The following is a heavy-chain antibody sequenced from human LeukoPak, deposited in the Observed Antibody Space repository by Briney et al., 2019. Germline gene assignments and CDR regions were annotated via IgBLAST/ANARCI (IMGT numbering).Heavy chain of an antibody. CDR2: INAGNGNT. CDR3: ATISNDFWSGYLYYYYYYYMDV. V-gene: IGHV1-3*01. J-gene: IGHJ6*03. Sequence: ASVKVSCKASGYTFTSYAMHWVRQAPGQRLEWMGRINAGNGNTKYSQKFQGRVTMTEDTSTDTAYMELSSLRSEDTAVYYCATISNDFWSGYLYYYYYYYMDVWGKGTTVTVSS. D-gene: IGHD3-3*01. CDR1: GYTFTSYA.